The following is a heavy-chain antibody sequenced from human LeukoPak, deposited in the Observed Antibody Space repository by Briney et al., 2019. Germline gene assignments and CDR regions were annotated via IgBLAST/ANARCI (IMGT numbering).Heavy chain of an antibody. CDR1: GGSISSYY. V-gene: IGHV4-4*07. CDR2: IYSSGST. CDR3: ARVGIGPRYSSSWFLNWFDP. D-gene: IGHD6-13*01. Sequence: SETLSLTCTVSGGSISSYYWSWIRQPAGKGLEWIGRIYSSGSTNYNPSLKSRVTMSLDTSKNQFSLKLSSVTAADTAVYYCARVGIGPRYSSSWFLNWFDPWGQGTLVTVSS. J-gene: IGHJ5*02.